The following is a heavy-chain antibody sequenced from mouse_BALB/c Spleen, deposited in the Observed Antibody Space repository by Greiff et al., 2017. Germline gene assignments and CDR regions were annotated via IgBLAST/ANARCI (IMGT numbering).Heavy chain of an antibody. CDR2: INPSSGYT. J-gene: IGHJ4*01. CDR3: ARGGPKGNTYAMDY. V-gene: IGHV1-4*01. CDR1: GYTFTSYT. Sequence: QVQLKESGAELARPGASVKMSCKASGYTFTSYTMHWVKQRPGQGLEWIGYINPSSGYTNYNQKFKDKATLTADKSSSTAYMQLSSLTSEDSAVYYGARGGPKGNTYAMDYWGQGTSVTVSS. D-gene: IGHD2-1*01.